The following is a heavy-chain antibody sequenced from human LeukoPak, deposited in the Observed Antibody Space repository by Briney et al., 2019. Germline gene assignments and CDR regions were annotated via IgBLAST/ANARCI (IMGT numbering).Heavy chain of an antibody. CDR3: ARGDYGGNRDYYYGMDV. Sequence: PGGSLRLSCAASGFTFSSYWMSWVRQAPGKGLEWVANIKQDGSEKYYVDSVKGRFTISRDNAKNSLYLQMNSLRAEDTAVYYCARGDYGGNRDYYYGMDVWGQGTTVTVSS. CDR2: IKQDGSEK. D-gene: IGHD4-23*01. V-gene: IGHV3-7*01. CDR1: GFTFSSYW. J-gene: IGHJ6*02.